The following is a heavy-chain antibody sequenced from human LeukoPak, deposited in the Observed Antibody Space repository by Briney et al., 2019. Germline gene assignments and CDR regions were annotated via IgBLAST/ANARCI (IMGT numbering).Heavy chain of an antibody. CDR1: GFTFSSYA. V-gene: IGHV3-23*01. D-gene: IGHD3-3*01. CDR2: ISGSGGST. Sequence: GGSLRLSCAASGFTFSSYATSWVRQAPGKGLECVSAISGSGGSTYYADSVKGRFTISRDNSKNTLYLQMNSLRAEDTAVYYCAKGSYYDLWSGYYGFDYWGQGTLVTVSS. CDR3: AKGSYYDLWSGYYGFDY. J-gene: IGHJ4*02.